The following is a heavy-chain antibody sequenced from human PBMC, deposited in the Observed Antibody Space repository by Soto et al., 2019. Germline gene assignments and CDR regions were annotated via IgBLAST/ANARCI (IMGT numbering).Heavy chain of an antibody. J-gene: IGHJ4*02. CDR1: GYTFSNYD. V-gene: IGHV1-8*01. CDR2: VNPNNGDT. CDR3: AKVSRKGSAIDFDY. Sequence: QVQLVQSGAELKKPGASVKVSCKASGYTFSNYDMNWVRQATGQRPEWIGWVNPNNGDTGYAQKFQGRVTLTTDISTTTAYMELTSLRSEDTVIYYCAKVSRKGSAIDFDYWGQGTLITVSS. D-gene: IGHD3-10*01.